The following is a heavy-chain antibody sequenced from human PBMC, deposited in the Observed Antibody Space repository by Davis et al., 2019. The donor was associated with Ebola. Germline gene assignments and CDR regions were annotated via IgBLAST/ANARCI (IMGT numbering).Heavy chain of an antibody. CDR1: GFTFSSYA. Sequence: GESLKISCAASGFTFSSYAMHWVRQAPGKGLEWVSYISSSSSTIYYADSVKGRFTISRDNAKNSLYLQMNSLRAEDTAVYYCAKSDRLNWFDPWGQGTLVTVSS. V-gene: IGHV3-48*04. CDR3: AKSDRLNWFDP. D-gene: IGHD5-12*01. CDR2: ISSSSSTI. J-gene: IGHJ5*02.